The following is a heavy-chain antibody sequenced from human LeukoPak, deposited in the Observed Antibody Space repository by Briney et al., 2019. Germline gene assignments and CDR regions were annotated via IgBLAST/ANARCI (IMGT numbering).Heavy chain of an antibody. D-gene: IGHD6-13*01. J-gene: IGHJ4*02. CDR2: ISPSGGST. CDR3: AKRPSSSWYYFDY. Sequence: ETLSLTCAVYGGSFSGYYWSWVRQAPGKGLEWVSAISPSGGSTYYADSVKGRFTISRDNSKNTLYLQMNSLRAEDTAVYYCAKRPSSSWYYFDYWGQGALVTVSS. V-gene: IGHV3-23*01. CDR1: GGSFSGYY.